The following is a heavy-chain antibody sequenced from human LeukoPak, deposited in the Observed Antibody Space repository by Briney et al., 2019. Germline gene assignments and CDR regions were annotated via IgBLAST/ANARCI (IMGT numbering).Heavy chain of an antibody. D-gene: IGHD3-22*01. CDR2: ISYDGSNK. Sequence: GGSLRLSCAASGFTFSSYAMHWVRQAPGKGLEWVAVISYDGSNKYYADSVKGRFTISRDNSKNTLYLQMNCLRAEDTAVYYCATSGYRILDYWGQGTLVTVCS. CDR1: GFTFSSYA. V-gene: IGHV3-30*01. J-gene: IGHJ4*02. CDR3: ATSGYRILDY.